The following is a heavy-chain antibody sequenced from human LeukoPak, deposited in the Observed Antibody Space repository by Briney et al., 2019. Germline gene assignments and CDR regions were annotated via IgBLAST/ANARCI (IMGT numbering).Heavy chain of an antibody. V-gene: IGHV3-23*01. J-gene: IGHJ4*02. CDR2: ISGSGDNT. CDR3: ARDYPGDWFPWEDYLDN. CDR1: GFTFSSYA. Sequence: GGSLRLSCGASGFTFSSYAMSWVRQAPGKGLEWVSSISGSGDNTDYADSVKGRCTISRDTSKNTVYLQIKSLRAEDTAIYYCARDYPGDWFPWEDYLDNWGQGTLVTVSS. D-gene: IGHD3-9*01.